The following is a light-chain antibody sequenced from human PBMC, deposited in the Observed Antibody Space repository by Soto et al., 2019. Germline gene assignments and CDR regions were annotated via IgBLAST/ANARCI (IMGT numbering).Light chain of an antibody. V-gene: IGLV2-23*03. CDR1: SSDVGGYNF. CDR2: EGN. CDR3: CSYAGFSSFV. J-gene: IGLJ1*01. Sequence: QSVLTQPASVSGSPGQSITISCTGTSSDVGGYNFASWYRQYSGEVPKLIIFEGNKRPSGVSDRFSASKSGNTASLTTSGLQAEDQADYYCCSYAGFSSFVFGAGTKVTVL.